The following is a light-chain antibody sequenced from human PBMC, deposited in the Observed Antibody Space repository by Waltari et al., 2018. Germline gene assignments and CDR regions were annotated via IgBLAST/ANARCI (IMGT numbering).Light chain of an antibody. Sequence: DIQLTQSPSFLSASVGDSVTITCRASQGISTYLAWYQQKQGKAPKLLIYAASTLQSGVPSRFSGSGSGTEFTLTISSLQPEDFAIYYCQQLNNYLWTFGQGTEVEIK. J-gene: IGKJ1*01. CDR3: QQLNNYLWT. CDR2: AAS. V-gene: IGKV1-9*01. CDR1: QGISTY.